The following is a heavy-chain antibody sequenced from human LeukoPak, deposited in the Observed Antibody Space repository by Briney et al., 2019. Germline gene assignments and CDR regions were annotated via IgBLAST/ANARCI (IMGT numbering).Heavy chain of an antibody. D-gene: IGHD3-22*01. J-gene: IGHJ3*02. Sequence: SETLSLTCAVYGGSFSGYYWSWIRQPPGKGPEWIGEINHSGSTNYNPSLKSRVTISLDTSRNQFSLKLNSVTAADTAVYYCAKSSGYGLVDIWGQGTMVTVSS. CDR1: GGSFSGYY. CDR3: AKSSGYGLVDI. CDR2: INHSGST. V-gene: IGHV4-34*01.